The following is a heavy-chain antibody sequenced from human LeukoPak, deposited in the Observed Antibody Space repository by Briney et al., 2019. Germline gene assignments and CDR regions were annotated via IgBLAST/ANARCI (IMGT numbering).Heavy chain of an antibody. D-gene: IGHD3-10*01. CDR3: ARSYYSNSEDF. Sequence: SGPTLVNPTQTLTLTCTFSGFSLSTSGVSVGWIRQSPGKALEWLAVIYWDDDKRYSPSLKSRLTITKDTSKSQVVLTMTNMDPVDTATYYCARSYYSNSEDFWGQGTLVTVSS. V-gene: IGHV2-5*02. CDR1: GFSLSTSGVS. J-gene: IGHJ4*02. CDR2: IYWDDDK.